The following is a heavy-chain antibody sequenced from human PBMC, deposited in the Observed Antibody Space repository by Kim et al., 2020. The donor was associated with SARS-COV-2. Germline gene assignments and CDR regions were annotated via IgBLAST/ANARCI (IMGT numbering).Heavy chain of an antibody. CDR1: GGTLSSYA. Sequence: SVKVSCKASGGTLSSYAISWVRQAPGQGLEWMGGIIPIFGTANYAQKFQGRVTLTADESTSTAYMELSSLRSEDTAVYYCARSSFYDSSGYYPDYWGQGTLVTVSS. CDR2: IIPIFGTA. V-gene: IGHV1-69*13. D-gene: IGHD3-22*01. CDR3: ARSSFYDSSGYYPDY. J-gene: IGHJ4*02.